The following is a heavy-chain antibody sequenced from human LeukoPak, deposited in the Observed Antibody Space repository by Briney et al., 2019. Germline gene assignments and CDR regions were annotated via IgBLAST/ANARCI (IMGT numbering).Heavy chain of an antibody. CDR2: IIPIFGTT. CDR3: ARGGTTVNIGYYYYYMDV. D-gene: IGHD4-17*01. J-gene: IGHJ6*03. V-gene: IGHV1-69*05. Sequence: SVKVSCKASGGTFSSHAISWVRQAPGQGLEWMGGIIPIFGTTNYAQKFQGRVTITTDESTSTAYTELSSLRSEDTAVYYCARGGTTVNIGYYYYYMDVWGKGTTVTVSS. CDR1: GGTFSSHA.